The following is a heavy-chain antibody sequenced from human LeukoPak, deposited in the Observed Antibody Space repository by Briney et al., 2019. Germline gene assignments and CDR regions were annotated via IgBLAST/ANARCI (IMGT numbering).Heavy chain of an antibody. D-gene: IGHD4-23*01. V-gene: IGHV4-59*01. CDR3: AGYTVVTARFDP. Sequence: SETLSLTCTVSGGSISSYYWSWIRQPPGKGLEWIGYIYYSGSTNYNPSLKSRVTISVDTSKNQFSLKLSSVTAADTAVYYCAGYTVVTARFDPWGQGTLVTVSS. CDR1: GGSISSYY. J-gene: IGHJ5*02. CDR2: IYYSGST.